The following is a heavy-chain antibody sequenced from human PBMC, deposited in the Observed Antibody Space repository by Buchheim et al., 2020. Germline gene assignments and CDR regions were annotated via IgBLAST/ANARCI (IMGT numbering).Heavy chain of an antibody. CDR2: IDHSGFT. J-gene: IGHJ4*02. Sequence: QVQLQESGPGLVKPSGTLSLTCAVSGDSVSNGNWWNWVRQPPGKGLEWIGEIDHSGFTKYNPSLKSRVTIELTQPQNQFSPKLTSVTAADMAVYYCARDSGYRSEYWGQGTL. CDR3: ARDSGYRSEY. D-gene: IGHD5-18*01. CDR1: GDSVSNGNW. V-gene: IGHV4-4*02.